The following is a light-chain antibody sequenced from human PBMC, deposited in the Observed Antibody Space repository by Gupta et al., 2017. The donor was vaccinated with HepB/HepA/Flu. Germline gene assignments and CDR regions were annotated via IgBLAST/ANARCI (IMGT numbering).Light chain of an antibody. V-gene: IGLV1-40*01. CDR1: SSNIGAGYD. Sequence: QSVLTQPPSVSGAPGQRVTISCTGCSSNIGAGYDVHWYQQLSATAPKLLIYVNSNRHSGVPDRFSGSKSATSASMATTGLQAEDEADYYCQSYDSSLSGCVFGTGTKVTVL. CDR2: VNS. CDR3: QSYDSSLSGCV. J-gene: IGLJ1*01.